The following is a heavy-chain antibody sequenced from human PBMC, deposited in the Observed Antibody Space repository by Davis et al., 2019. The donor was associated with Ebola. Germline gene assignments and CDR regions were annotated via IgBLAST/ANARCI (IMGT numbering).Heavy chain of an antibody. CDR1: GYTFTSYA. J-gene: IGHJ6*02. Sequence: ASVKVSCKASGYTFTSYAMHWVRQAPGQRLEWMGWINAGNGNTKYSQKFQGRVTITRDTSASTAYMELSSLRSEDTAVYYCARDLYSSSALYYYGMDVWGQGTTVTVSS. CDR3: ARDLYSSSALYYYGMDV. CDR2: INAGNGNT. D-gene: IGHD6-6*01. V-gene: IGHV1-3*01.